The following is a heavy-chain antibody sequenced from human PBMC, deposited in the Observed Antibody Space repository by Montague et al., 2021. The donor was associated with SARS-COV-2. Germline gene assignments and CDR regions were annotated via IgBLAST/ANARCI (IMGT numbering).Heavy chain of an antibody. CDR2: ISYHGNT. CDR1: GDSISSSSYD. D-gene: IGHD3-22*01. J-gene: IGHJ4*02. CDR3: ARRLDYWDSSGQRRHFDY. Sequence: SDTLSLTRTVSGDSISSSSYDWGWIRRPPGKGLEWIGHISYHGNTNYNPSLKSRVTISIDTSRNQFSLKVSSVTATDTAIYYCARRLDYWDSSGQRRHFDYWGQGTLVTVSS. V-gene: IGHV4-39*01.